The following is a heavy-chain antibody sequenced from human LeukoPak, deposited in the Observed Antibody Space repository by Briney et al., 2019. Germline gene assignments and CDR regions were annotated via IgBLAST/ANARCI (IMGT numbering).Heavy chain of an antibody. V-gene: IGHV4-39*07. CDR2: IYYSGST. D-gene: IGHD6-13*01. CDR3: ARDRGGYSRRAVDY. Sequence: PSEALSLTCTVSGGSISSSSYYWGWIRQPPGKGLEWIGSIYYSGSTYYNPSLKSRVTISVDTSKNQFSLKLSSVTAADTAVYYCARDRGGYSRRAVDYWGQGTLVTVSS. CDR1: GGSISSSSYY. J-gene: IGHJ4*02.